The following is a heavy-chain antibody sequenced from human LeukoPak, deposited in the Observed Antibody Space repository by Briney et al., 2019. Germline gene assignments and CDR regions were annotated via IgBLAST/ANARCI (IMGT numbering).Heavy chain of an antibody. V-gene: IGHV4-59*08. CDR3: ARHSYTAMATKNNWFDP. CDR2: IYYSGST. J-gene: IGHJ5*02. CDR1: GGSISSYY. Sequence: SETLSLTCTVSGGSISSYYWSWIRQPPGKGLEWIGYIYYSGSTNDNPSLKSRVTISVDTSKNQFSLKLSSVTAADTAVYYCARHSYTAMATKNNWFDPWGQGTLVTVSS. D-gene: IGHD5-18*01.